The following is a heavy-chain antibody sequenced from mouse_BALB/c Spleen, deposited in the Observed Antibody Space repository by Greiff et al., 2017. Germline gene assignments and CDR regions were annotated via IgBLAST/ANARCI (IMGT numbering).Heavy chain of an antibody. CDR2: INSDGGST. J-gene: IGHJ2*01. CDR1: EYEFPSHD. Sequence: DVKLVESGGGLVQPGESLKLSCESNEYEFPSHDMSWVRKTPEKRLELVAAINSDGGSTYYPATMERRFIISRDNTKKTLYLQMSSLRSEDTAMYYCATGKRGPFDYWGQGTTLTVSS. D-gene: IGHD4-1*01. V-gene: IGHV5-2*03. CDR3: ATGKRGPFDY.